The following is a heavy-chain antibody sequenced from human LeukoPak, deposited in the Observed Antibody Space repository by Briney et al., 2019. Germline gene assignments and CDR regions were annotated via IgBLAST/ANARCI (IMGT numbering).Heavy chain of an antibody. CDR3: ARRGGSYLGDWFDP. D-gene: IGHD1-26*01. CDR1: GSRFTSYW. CDR2: IYPGDSDT. J-gene: IGHJ5*02. Sequence: GGSLKISCKGAGSRFTSYWIGWVRQMPGKGLEWMGIIYPGDSDTRYSPSFQGHVTISADNSTRTTSPQCSNLQPPATPLSYSARRGGSYLGDWFDPWGEGALVTVAS. V-gene: IGHV5-51*01.